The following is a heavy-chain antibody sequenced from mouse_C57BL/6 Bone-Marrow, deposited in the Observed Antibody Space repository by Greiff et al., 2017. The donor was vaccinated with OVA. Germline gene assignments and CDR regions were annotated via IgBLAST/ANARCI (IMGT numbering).Heavy chain of an antibody. CDR3: ARWGLITTVVATSHFDY. CDR1: GYAFSSSW. CDR2: IYPGDGDT. D-gene: IGHD1-1*01. Sequence: QVQLKESGPELVKPGASVKISCKASGYAFSSSWMNWVKQRPGKGLEWIGRIYPGDGDTNYNGKFKGKATLTADKSSSTAYMQLSSLTSEDSAVYFCARWGLITTVVATSHFDYWGQGTTLTVSS. V-gene: IGHV1-82*01. J-gene: IGHJ2*01.